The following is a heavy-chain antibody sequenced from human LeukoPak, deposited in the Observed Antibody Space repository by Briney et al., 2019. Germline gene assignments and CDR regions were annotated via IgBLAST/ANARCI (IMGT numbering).Heavy chain of an antibody. D-gene: IGHD2-2*01. J-gene: IGHJ4*02. Sequence: GGSLRLSCAASGFTFSSYAMSWVRQAPGKGLEWVSYISSSGSTIYYADSVKGRFTISRDNAKNSLYLQMNSLRAEDTAVYYCARRYCSSTSCTLDYWGQGTLVTVSS. CDR2: ISSSGSTI. CDR1: GFTFSSYA. V-gene: IGHV3-48*03. CDR3: ARRYCSSTSCTLDY.